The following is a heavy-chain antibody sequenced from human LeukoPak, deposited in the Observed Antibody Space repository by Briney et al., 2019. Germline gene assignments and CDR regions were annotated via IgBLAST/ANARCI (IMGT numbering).Heavy chain of an antibody. CDR2: IYYSGST. V-gene: IGHV4-59*01. Sequence: PSETLSLTCTVSGGSISSYYWSWIRQPPGKGLEWIGYIYYSGSTNYNPSLKSRVTISVDASKNQFSLKLTSVTAADTAVYYCARGVPEYYDFWSGYFYYFDYWGQGTLVAVSS. J-gene: IGHJ4*02. D-gene: IGHD3-3*01. CDR1: GGSISSYY. CDR3: ARGVPEYYDFWSGYFYYFDY.